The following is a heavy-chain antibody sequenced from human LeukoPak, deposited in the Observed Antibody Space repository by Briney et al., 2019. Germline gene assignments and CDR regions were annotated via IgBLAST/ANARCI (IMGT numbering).Heavy chain of an antibody. CDR1: GFTFSSYA. D-gene: IGHD1-26*01. CDR2: ISYDGSNR. CDR3: ARDLSGSYSIDY. V-gene: IGHV3-30-3*01. Sequence: GGSLRLSCAASGFTFSSYAMHWVRQAPGKGLEWVAVISYDGSNRYNADSVKGRFTISRDNSKNTLYLQMNSLRAEDTAVYYCARDLSGSYSIDYWGQGTLVTVSS. J-gene: IGHJ4*02.